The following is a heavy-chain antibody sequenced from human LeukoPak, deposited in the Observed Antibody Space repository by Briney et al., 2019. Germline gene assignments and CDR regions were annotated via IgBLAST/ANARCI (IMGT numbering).Heavy chain of an antibody. Sequence: SETLSLTCAVYGGSFSGYYWSWIRQPPGKGLEWIGEINHSGSTNYNPSLRSRVTISVDTSKSQFSLKLSSMTAADTAVYYCARGGTAGAPYNWFDPWGQGTLVTVSS. CDR3: ARGGTAGAPYNWFDP. CDR1: GGSFSGYY. V-gene: IGHV4-34*01. J-gene: IGHJ5*02. CDR2: INHSGST. D-gene: IGHD1-26*01.